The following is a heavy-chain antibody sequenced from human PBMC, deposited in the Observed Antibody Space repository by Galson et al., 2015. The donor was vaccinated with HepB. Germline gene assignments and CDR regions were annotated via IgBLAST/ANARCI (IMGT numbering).Heavy chain of an antibody. J-gene: IGHJ4*02. CDR2: ISSSSSTI. CDR3: ARGDFWSGYYSSPPDY. CDR1: GFTFSSYS. D-gene: IGHD3-3*01. Sequence: SLRLSCAASGFTFSSYSMNWVRQAPGQGLEWVSYISSSSSTIYYADSVKGRFTISRDNAKNSLYLQMNSLRAEDTAVYYCARGDFWSGYYSSPPDYWGQGTLVTVSS. V-gene: IGHV3-48*01.